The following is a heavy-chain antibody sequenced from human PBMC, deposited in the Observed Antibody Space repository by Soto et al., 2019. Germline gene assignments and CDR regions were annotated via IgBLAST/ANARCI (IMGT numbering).Heavy chain of an antibody. D-gene: IGHD1-26*01. Sequence: QVKLVESGGGVVQPGRSLRLSCAASGFVFTTYGMHWVRQAPGKGLEWVGVIWHDGSGTYYADALKGRFTISRDNSKSTLVLQMDSLTVEDTAVYYCVRDPVALRNRVRVGYFNLWGRGTQVTVSS. CDR1: GFVFTTYG. V-gene: IGHV3-33*01. CDR2: IWHDGSGT. CDR3: VRDPVALRNRVRVGYFNL. J-gene: IGHJ2*01.